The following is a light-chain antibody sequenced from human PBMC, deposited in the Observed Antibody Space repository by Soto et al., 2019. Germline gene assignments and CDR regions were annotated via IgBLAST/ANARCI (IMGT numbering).Light chain of an antibody. J-gene: IGKJ2*01. CDR3: LQYYTTPYT. V-gene: IGKV4-1*01. CDR1: HILIYRPNSESY. CDR2: WAS. Sequence: DIVMTQSPDSLAVSLGERATMNCKSSHILIYRPNSESYLSWYQQKPGQPPKLLISWASTRQSGVPDRFSGSGSGTDFTLTISSLQAEDVAVYYCLQYYTTPYTFGQGTKLEIK.